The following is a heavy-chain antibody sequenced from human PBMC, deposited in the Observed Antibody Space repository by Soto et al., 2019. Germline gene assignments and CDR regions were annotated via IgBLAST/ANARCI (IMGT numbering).Heavy chain of an antibody. CDR1: GFTFSSYA. V-gene: IGHV3-23*01. Sequence: PGGSLRLSCAAPGFTFSSYAMSWVRKAPGKGLEWVSAISGSAGSTYYADPVKGRFTISRDNFKSTPYLQMNTLRAGDAAVYFCAREADRYGTVSFDHWGPGALVTVSS. D-gene: IGHD1-1*01. CDR3: AREADRYGTVSFDH. CDR2: ISGSAGST. J-gene: IGHJ4*02.